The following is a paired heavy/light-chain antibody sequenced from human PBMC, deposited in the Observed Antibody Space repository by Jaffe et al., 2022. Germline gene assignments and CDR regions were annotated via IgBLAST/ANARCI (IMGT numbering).Light chain of an antibody. CDR3: QQYGSSPLLT. CDR1: QSVSSSY. Sequence: EIVLTQSPGTLSLSPGERATLSCRASQSVSSSYLAWYQQKPGQAPRLLIYGASSRATGIPDRFSGSGSGTDFTLTISRLEPEDFAVYYCQQYGSSPLLTFGGGTKVEIK. J-gene: IGKJ4*01. CDR2: GAS. V-gene: IGKV3-20*01.
Heavy chain of an antibody. J-gene: IGHJ3*02. V-gene: IGHV1-46*01. CDR2: INPSGGST. CDR1: GYTFTSYY. D-gene: IGHD3-22*01. Sequence: QVQLVQSGAEVKKPGASVKVSCKASGYTFTSYYMHWVRQAPGQGLEWMGIINPSGGSTSYAQKFQGRVTMTRDTSTSTVYMELSSLRSEDTAVYYCARDSERQNRITMIVVALIGDQEEPINAFDIWGQGTMVTVSS. CDR3: ARDSERQNRITMIVVALIGDQEEPINAFDI.